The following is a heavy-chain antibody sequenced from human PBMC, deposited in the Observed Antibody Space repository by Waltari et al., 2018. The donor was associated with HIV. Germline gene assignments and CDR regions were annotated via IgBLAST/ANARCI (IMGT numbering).Heavy chain of an antibody. D-gene: IGHD6-19*01. CDR2: NRKDNSFT. CDR1: GFTFSMYS. V-gene: IGHV3-48*01. CDR3: ARDGDSSGLDY. Sequence: EVHLVESGGGQVQPGGSLRLSCAASGFTFSMYSMNWVRQAPGKGLEWVSYNRKDNSFTYYADSVKGRFTISRDNAKKSLFLQMNSLRADDTAVYYCARDGDSSGLDYWGQGTLVTVSS. J-gene: IGHJ4*02.